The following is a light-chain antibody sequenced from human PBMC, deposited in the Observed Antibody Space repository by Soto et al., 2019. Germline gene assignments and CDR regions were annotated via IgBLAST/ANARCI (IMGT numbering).Light chain of an antibody. CDR1: QSISSW. J-gene: IGKJ1*01. CDR2: KES. CDR3: QRYNSYALT. V-gene: IGKV1-5*03. Sequence: DIQMTQSPSTLSASVGDRVTITCRASQSISSWLAWYQQKPWKATKVLIYKESSLESGVPSRFSSSGSGTEFPLAISSLQPDDFASYYCQRYNSYALTFGQGTNVEIK.